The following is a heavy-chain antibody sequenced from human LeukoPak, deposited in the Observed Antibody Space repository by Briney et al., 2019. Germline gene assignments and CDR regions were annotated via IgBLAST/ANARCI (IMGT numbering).Heavy chain of an antibody. CDR3: ARELLRFLEWGGAFDI. V-gene: IGHV3-9*01. Sequence: GGSLRLSCAASGFIFDDYAMHWVRQAPGKGLEWVSGISWNSGSTGYADSVKGRFTISRDNAKNSLYLQMNSLRAEDTAVYYCARELLRFLEWGGAFDIWGQGTMVTVSS. CDR2: ISWNSGST. D-gene: IGHD3-3*01. CDR1: GFIFDDYA. J-gene: IGHJ3*02.